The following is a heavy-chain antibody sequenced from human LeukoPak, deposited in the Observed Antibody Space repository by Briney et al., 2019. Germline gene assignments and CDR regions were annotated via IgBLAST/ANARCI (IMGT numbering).Heavy chain of an antibody. CDR2: ISYDGSNK. J-gene: IGHJ6*02. V-gene: IGHV3-30-3*01. Sequence: PGGSLRLSCAASGFTFSSYAMHWVRQAPGKGLEWVAVISYDGSNKYYADSVKGRFTISRDNSKNTLYLQTNSLRAEDTAVYYCARENSSGWYVVSYYYGMDVWGQGTTVTVSS. D-gene: IGHD6-19*01. CDR3: ARENSSGWYVVSYYYGMDV. CDR1: GFTFSSYA.